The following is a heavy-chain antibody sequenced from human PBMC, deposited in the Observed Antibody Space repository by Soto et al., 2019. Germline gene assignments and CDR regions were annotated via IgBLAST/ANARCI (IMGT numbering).Heavy chain of an antibody. D-gene: IGHD4-4*01. V-gene: IGHV3-66*01. Sequence: GGSLRLSCAASGFTVSSNYMSWVRQAPGKGLEWVSLIQSGGSTYYAGSVKGRFTISRDNSKNTLFLQMNSLRAEDTAVYYCASANDYSNFDYWGQGTLVTVSS. CDR2: IQSGGST. CDR3: ASANDYSNFDY. CDR1: GFTVSSNY. J-gene: IGHJ4*02.